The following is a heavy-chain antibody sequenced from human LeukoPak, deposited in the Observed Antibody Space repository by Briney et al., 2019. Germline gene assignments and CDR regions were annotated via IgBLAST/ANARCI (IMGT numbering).Heavy chain of an antibody. CDR3: ARDANGIAAAGPWGGMDV. CDR1: GYTFTGYY. Sequence: ASVKVSCKASGYTFTGYYMHWVRQAPGQGLEWMGWINPNSGGTNYAQKFQGWVTMTRDTSISTAYMELSRLRFDDTAVYYCARDANGIAAAGPWGGMDVWGQGTTVTVSS. V-gene: IGHV1-2*04. D-gene: IGHD6-13*01. CDR2: INPNSGGT. J-gene: IGHJ6*02.